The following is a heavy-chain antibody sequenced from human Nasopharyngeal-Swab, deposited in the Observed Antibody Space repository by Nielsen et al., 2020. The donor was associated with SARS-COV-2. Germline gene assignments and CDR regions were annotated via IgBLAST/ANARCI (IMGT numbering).Heavy chain of an antibody. Sequence: ASVKVSCKASGYTFTSYHMHWVRQAPGQGLEWMGIINPSGGSTSYARKFQGRITMTRDTSTSTVYMELSSLRSEDTAVYYCARDWWIQVWLFDYWGQGTLVTVSS. V-gene: IGHV1-46*01. D-gene: IGHD5-18*01. CDR1: GYTFTSYH. J-gene: IGHJ4*02. CDR2: INPSGGST. CDR3: ARDWWIQVWLFDY.